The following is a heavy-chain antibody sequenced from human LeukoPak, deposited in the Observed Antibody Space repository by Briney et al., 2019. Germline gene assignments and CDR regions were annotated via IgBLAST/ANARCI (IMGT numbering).Heavy chain of an antibody. CDR3: ARALITVTTYYYYMDV. D-gene: IGHD4-17*01. Sequence: ASVKVSCKASGYTFTGYYMHWVRQAPGQGLEWMGWINPNSGGTNYAQKFQGRVTMTRDTSISTAYMELSRLRSDDTAVYYCARALITVTTYYYYMDVWGKGTTVTVSS. J-gene: IGHJ6*03. CDR1: GYTFTGYY. V-gene: IGHV1-2*02. CDR2: INPNSGGT.